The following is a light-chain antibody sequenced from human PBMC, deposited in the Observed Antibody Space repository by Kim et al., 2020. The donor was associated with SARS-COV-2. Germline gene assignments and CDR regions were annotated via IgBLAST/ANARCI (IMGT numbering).Light chain of an antibody. J-gene: IGKJ3*01. CDR3: QHYDSYPIT. V-gene: IGKV1-5*01. CDR1: QSISSR. Sequence: ASVGDRVIITCRASQSISSRLAWYQQKPGKVPNLRIYDASSLETGVPSRFSGSGSGTEFTLTISSLKPDDFATYYCQHYDSYPITFGPGTKVDIK. CDR2: DAS.